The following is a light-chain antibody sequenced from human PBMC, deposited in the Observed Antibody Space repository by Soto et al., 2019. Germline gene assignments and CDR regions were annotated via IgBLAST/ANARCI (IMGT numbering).Light chain of an antibody. J-gene: IGKJ1*01. V-gene: IGKV3-15*01. CDR3: QQYGISPSWT. Sequence: EIVMTQSPATLSVSPGERATLSCRASQSVSSNLAWYQQKPGQAPRLLIYGASTRATGIPARFSGSGSGTEFTLTISRLEPEDFAVYYCQQYGISPSWTFGQGTKVDIK. CDR2: GAS. CDR1: QSVSSN.